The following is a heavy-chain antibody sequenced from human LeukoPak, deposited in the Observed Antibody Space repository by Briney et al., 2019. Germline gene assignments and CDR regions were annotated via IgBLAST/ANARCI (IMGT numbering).Heavy chain of an antibody. CDR2: MNPNSGNA. J-gene: IGHJ5*02. D-gene: IGHD1-26*01. Sequence: ASVKVSYKASGYTFNSFDIHWVRQATGQGLEWMGWMNPNSGNAGYTQKFQGRLTITRNTSITTAYMELSSLRSEDTAVYYCARGRFRRANWFDPWGQGTLVTVSS. CDR3: ARGRFRRANWFDP. CDR1: GYTFNSFD. V-gene: IGHV1-8*03.